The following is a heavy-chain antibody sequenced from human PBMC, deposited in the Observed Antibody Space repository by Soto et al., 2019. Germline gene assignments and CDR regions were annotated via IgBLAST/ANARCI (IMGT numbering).Heavy chain of an antibody. V-gene: IGHV3-48*03. Sequence: GGSLRLSCAASGFIFSSYGMNWVRQAPGKGLEWVSFIRSSATNIYYADSVKGRFTISRDNAKNSLSLQMNSLRVEDTAVYYCARHRTVADVFDIWGQGTMVTVSS. CDR1: GFIFSSYG. D-gene: IGHD4-17*01. CDR3: ARHRTVADVFDI. J-gene: IGHJ3*02. CDR2: IRSSATNI.